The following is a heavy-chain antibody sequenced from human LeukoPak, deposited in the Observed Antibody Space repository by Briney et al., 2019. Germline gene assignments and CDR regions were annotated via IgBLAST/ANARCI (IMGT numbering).Heavy chain of an antibody. V-gene: IGHV1-24*01. CDR1: GYTLTELS. D-gene: IGHD5-12*01. CDR3: ATGPDEDSGYGSGFDY. Sequence: ASVKVSCKISGYTLTELSTHWVRQDPGKGLEWMGGFDPEDGETIYAQKFQGRVTMTKDTSTDTAYMELSSLRSEDTAVYYCATGPDEDSGYGSGFDYWGQGTLVTVSS. CDR2: FDPEDGET. J-gene: IGHJ4*02.